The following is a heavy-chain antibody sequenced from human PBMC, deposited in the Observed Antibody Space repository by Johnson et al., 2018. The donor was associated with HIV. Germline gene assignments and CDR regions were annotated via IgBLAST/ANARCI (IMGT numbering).Heavy chain of an antibody. CDR1: GFTVSSNY. CDR2: IHSGGST. V-gene: IGHV3-66*01. D-gene: IGHD3-22*01. Sequence: VQLVESGGGLVQPGGSLRLSCAASGFTVSSNYMSWVRQAPGKGLEWVSVIHSGGSTYYADSVKGRFTISRDNSKNSLYLQMNSLRAEDTAVYYCARVLYYYDSSGYWTNDAFDIWGQGTMVTVSS. CDR3: ARVLYYYDSSGYWTNDAFDI. J-gene: IGHJ3*02.